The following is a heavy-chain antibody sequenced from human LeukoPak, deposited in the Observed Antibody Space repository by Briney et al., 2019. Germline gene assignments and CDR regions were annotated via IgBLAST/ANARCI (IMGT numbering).Heavy chain of an antibody. CDR3: AYYPRGGY. V-gene: IGHV3-23*01. J-gene: IGHJ4*02. CDR1: GFTFSRYD. Sequence: GGSLRLSCAASGFTFSRYDLSWVRQAPGKGLECVSTSRGVGSTYYADSVKGRFTISRDNSKNTLYLQMNSLRAEDTAVYYCAYYPRGGYWGQGTLVTVSS. CDR2: SRGVGST. D-gene: IGHD3-10*01.